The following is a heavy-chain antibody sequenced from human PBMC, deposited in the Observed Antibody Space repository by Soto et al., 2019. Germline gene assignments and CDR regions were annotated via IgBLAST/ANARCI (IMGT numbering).Heavy chain of an antibody. V-gene: IGHV3-21*01. Sequence: GGSLRLSCAASGFTFSSYSMNWVRQAPGKGLEWVSSISSSSSYIYYADSVKGRFTISRDNAKNSLYLQMNSLRAEDTAVYYCARELKPGGNIVATDLYYYYGMDVWGQGTTVTVSS. CDR3: ARELKPGGNIVATDLYYYYGMDV. J-gene: IGHJ6*02. CDR2: ISSSSSYI. D-gene: IGHD5-12*01. CDR1: GFTFSSYS.